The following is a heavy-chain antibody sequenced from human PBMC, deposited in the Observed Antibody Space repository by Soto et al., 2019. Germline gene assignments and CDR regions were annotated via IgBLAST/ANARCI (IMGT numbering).Heavy chain of an antibody. V-gene: IGHV4-30-2*03. J-gene: IGHJ5*02. CDR1: GGSINSGGYS. Sequence: PSETLSLTCTVSGGSINSGGYSWTWIRQPPGKGLEWIGSIYHTGSTYYNPSLKSRVTISVDTSKNQFSLKLSSVTAADTAVYYCARTKYSSGWYGSSNWFDPWGQGTLVTVSS. CDR2: IYHTGST. CDR3: ARTKYSSGWYGSSNWFDP. D-gene: IGHD6-19*01.